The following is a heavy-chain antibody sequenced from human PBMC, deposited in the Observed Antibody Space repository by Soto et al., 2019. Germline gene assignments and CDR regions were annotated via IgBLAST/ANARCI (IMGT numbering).Heavy chain of an antibody. J-gene: IGHJ5*02. Sequence: PGGSLRLSCAASGFTFSSYSMNWVRQAPGKGLEWVSSISSSSSYIYYADSVKGRFTISRDNAKNSLYLQMNSLRAEDTAVYYCARDLVPGYYHNWSDPWGQGTLVTVSS. CDR2: ISSSSSYI. D-gene: IGHD3-10*01. V-gene: IGHV3-21*01. CDR1: GFTFSSYS. CDR3: ARDLVPGYYHNWSDP.